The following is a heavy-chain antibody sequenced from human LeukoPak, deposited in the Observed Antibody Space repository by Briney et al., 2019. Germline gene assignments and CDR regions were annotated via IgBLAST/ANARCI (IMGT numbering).Heavy chain of an antibody. V-gene: IGHV4-59*08. Sequence: SETLSLTSTVSGGSISSYYWSWIRQPPGKGLEWIGYIYYSGSTNYNPSLKSRVTISVDTSKNQFSLKLSSVTAADTAVYYCARQIPYYFDYWGQGTLVTVSS. CDR1: GGSISSYY. CDR2: IYYSGST. J-gene: IGHJ4*02. D-gene: IGHD2-2*02. CDR3: ARQIPYYFDY.